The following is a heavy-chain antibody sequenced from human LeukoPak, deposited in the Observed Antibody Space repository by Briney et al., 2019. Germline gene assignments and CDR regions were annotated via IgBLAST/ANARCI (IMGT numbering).Heavy chain of an antibody. J-gene: IGHJ4*02. V-gene: IGHV4-59*08. D-gene: IGHD2-21*02. Sequence: SETLSPTCAVYGGPFSGYYWSWIRQPPGKGPEWIGYVYYTGSTNYNSSLKSRVTISVDTSKNQFSLKLSSVTAADTAVYYCARHSQKHELLSHFDFWGQGTLVAVSS. CDR3: ARHSQKHELLSHFDF. CDR2: VYYTGST. CDR1: GGPFSGYY.